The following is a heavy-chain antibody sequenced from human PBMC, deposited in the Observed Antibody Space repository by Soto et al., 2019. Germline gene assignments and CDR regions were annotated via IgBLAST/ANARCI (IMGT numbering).Heavy chain of an antibody. D-gene: IGHD6-19*01. V-gene: IGHV3-74*01. CDR3: ARFAPPSSGYSSGWGYYYYGMDV. J-gene: IGHJ6*02. Sequence: GGPMRLPCAASGFICNSYWMHWVRKAPGKGLVWVSRINTDESSRSYADSVKGRFTISRDNAKNTLYLQMNSLRAEDTAVYYCARFAPPSSGYSSGWGYYYYGMDVWGQGTTVTVSS. CDR2: INTDESSR. CDR1: GFICNSYW.